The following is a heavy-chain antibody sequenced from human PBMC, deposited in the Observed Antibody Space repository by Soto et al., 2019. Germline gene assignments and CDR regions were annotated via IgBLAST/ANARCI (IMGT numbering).Heavy chain of an antibody. CDR2: INSDGSST. D-gene: IGHD4-17*01. CDR1: GFTFSSYW. V-gene: IGHV3-74*01. J-gene: IGHJ6*02. Sequence: GSLRLSCAASGFTFSSYWMHWVRQAPGKGLVWVSRINSDGSSTSYADSVKGRFTISRDNAKNTLYLQMNSLRAEDTAVYYCARDYGDYLNRDYGMDVWGQGTTVTVSS. CDR3: ARDYGDYLNRDYGMDV.